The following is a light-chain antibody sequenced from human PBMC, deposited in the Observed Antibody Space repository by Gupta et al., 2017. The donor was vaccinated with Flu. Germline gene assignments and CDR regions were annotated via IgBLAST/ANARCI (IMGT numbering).Light chain of an antibody. CDR2: GAS. V-gene: IGKV3-15*01. CDR3: QQYNNWPPIA. CDR1: QSVSIS. J-gene: IGKJ5*01. Sequence: EIVTTQSPATLSVSPGERATLSCRASQSVSISLAWYQQKPGQAPSLLIYGASTSTTDITARFSGSGCGTEFTLTISSRLSEDFAVYYCQQYNNWPPIAFGQGTRLEIK.